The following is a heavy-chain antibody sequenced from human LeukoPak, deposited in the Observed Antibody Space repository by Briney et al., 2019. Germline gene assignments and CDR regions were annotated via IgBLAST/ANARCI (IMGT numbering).Heavy chain of an antibody. Sequence: ASVKVSCKASGYTFTSYGISWVRQAPGQGLEWTGWISAYNGNTNYAQKLQGRVTMTTDTSTSTAYMELRSLRSDDTAVYYCARDLRYDFWSGYDYNYYYYYGMDVWGQGTTVTVSS. J-gene: IGHJ6*02. CDR1: GYTFTSYG. CDR3: ARDLRYDFWSGYDYNYYYYYGMDV. D-gene: IGHD3-3*01. CDR2: ISAYNGNT. V-gene: IGHV1-18*01.